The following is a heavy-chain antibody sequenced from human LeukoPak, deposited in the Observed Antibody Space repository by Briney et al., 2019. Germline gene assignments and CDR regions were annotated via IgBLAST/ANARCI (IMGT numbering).Heavy chain of an antibody. Sequence: PSETLSLTCTVSGGSISSYYWSWIRQPPGKGLEWIGYIYYSGSTNYNPSLKSRVTISVDTSKNQFSLKLSSVTAADTAVYYCARIEYSSSSWWFDPWGQGTLVTVSS. V-gene: IGHV4-59*01. CDR2: IYYSGST. CDR1: GGSISSYY. D-gene: IGHD6-6*01. J-gene: IGHJ5*02. CDR3: ARIEYSSSSWWFDP.